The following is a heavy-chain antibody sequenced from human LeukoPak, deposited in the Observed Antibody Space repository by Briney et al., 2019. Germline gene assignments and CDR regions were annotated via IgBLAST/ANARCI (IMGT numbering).Heavy chain of an antibody. V-gene: IGHV3-30*04. CDR2: ISYDGSNK. J-gene: IGHJ6*03. CDR3: ARGRGHYYYMDV. Sequence: GGSLRLSCAASGFTFSSYAMHWVRQAPGKGLEWVAVISYDGSNKYYADSVKGRFTISRDNSKNTLYLQMNSLRAEDTAVYYCARGRGHYYYMDVWGKGTTVTVSS. CDR1: GFTFSSYA.